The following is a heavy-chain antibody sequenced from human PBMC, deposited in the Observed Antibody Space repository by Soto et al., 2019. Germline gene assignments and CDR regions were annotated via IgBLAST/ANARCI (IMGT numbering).Heavy chain of an antibody. V-gene: IGHV4-59*08. Sequence: SETLSLTCTVSGGSISSYYWSWIRQPPGKGLEWIGYIYYSGSTNYNPSLKSRVTISVDTSKNQFSLKLSSVTAADTAVYYCASGVYYDFWSGYNYWGQGTLVTVSS. J-gene: IGHJ4*02. CDR3: ASGVYYDFWSGYNY. CDR1: GGSISSYY. CDR2: IYYSGST. D-gene: IGHD3-3*01.